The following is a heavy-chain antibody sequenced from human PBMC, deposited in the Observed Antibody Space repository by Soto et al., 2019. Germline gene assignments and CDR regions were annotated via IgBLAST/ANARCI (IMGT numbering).Heavy chain of an antibody. D-gene: IGHD1-26*01. CDR2: VDWNGGST. Sequence: EVQLVESGGGVLRPGGSLRRSCAGCGFIFDDYGIRWARPAPGKGLEWVSGVDWNGGSTGYADSVKGRFTLSRDNAKNFLFLPMNSLRVEDTAFYYCVRGASLKFAYWGQGTLVTVSS. CDR1: GFIFDDYG. J-gene: IGHJ4*02. CDR3: VRGASLKFAY. V-gene: IGHV3-20*04.